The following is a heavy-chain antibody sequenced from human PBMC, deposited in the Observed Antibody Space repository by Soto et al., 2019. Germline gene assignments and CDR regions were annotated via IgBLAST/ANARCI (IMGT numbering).Heavy chain of an antibody. J-gene: IGHJ4*02. D-gene: IGHD4-17*01. CDR2: INSDGSTT. V-gene: IGHV3-74*01. CDR3: AREVRGSDYPVDY. Sequence: EVQLVESGGGLVQPGGSLRLSCAASGFTFNSYWMHWVRQAPGKGLVWVSRINSDGSTTRYADSVRGRFTISRDNAKNTLYLEMNSLRAEDTDVYYFAREVRGSDYPVDYWGQGTLVTVSS. CDR1: GFTFNSYW.